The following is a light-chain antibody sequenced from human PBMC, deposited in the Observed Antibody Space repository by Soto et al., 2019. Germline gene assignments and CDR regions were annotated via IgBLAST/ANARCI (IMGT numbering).Light chain of an antibody. V-gene: IGKV1-33*01. Sequence: DIQMTQSPSSLSASIGDTVPITCQASQDIDTCLNWYQHRPGKAPRLLIYDASTLETGAPSRFSGSGSGADFTLTISSLQPEDIATYYCQQYDTLITFGQGTRLEIK. CDR2: DAS. CDR1: QDIDTC. J-gene: IGKJ5*01. CDR3: QQYDTLIT.